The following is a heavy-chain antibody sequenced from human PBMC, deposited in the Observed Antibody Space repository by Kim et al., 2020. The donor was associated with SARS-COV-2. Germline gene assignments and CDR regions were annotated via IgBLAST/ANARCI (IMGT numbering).Heavy chain of an antibody. D-gene: IGHD2-15*01. J-gene: IGHJ4*02. CDR2: TSVFNGET. V-gene: IGHV1-18*01. Sequence: ASVKVSCKTSGYDFMGFGISWVRQAPGQGLEWIGWTSVFNGETDYAQKVQGRVTMTTDTSTDTASMELRSLTSDDTAVYYCARWWGPTERGGNPVLDHWGQGALVTVSS. CDR1: GYDFMGFG. CDR3: ARWWGPTERGGNPVLDH.